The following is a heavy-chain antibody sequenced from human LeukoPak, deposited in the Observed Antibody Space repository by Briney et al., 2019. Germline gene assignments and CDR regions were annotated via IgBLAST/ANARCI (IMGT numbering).Heavy chain of an antibody. CDR2: IYYSGST. V-gene: IGHV4-59*12. J-gene: IGHJ4*02. CDR3: ARESEKEQWLVRDVKPPDY. CDR1: GGSISSYY. D-gene: IGHD6-19*01. Sequence: SETLSLTYTVSGGSISSYYWSWIRQPPGKGLEWIGYIYYSGSTSYNPSLKSRVTISVATSKNQFSLKLSSATAADTAVYYCARESEKEQWLVRDVKPPDYWGQGTLVTVSS.